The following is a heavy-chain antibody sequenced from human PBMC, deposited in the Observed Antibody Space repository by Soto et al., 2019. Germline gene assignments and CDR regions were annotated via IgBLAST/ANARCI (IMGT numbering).Heavy chain of an antibody. CDR1: GFTFSDYT. CDR3: TSDGCYSHHPPPAF. J-gene: IGHJ4*02. Sequence: GGSLRLSCTASGFTFSDYTMSWFRQAPGKGLEWVGFIRSKAYGGTTEHAASVKGRFTISRDDSKSIAYLQMNSLKAEDTAVYHCTSDGCYSHHPPPAFWGQGTLVTGSS. D-gene: IGHD2-15*01. CDR2: IRSKAYGGTT. V-gene: IGHV3-49*03.